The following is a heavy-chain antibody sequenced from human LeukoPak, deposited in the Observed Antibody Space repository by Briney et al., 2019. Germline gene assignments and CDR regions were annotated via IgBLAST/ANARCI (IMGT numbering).Heavy chain of an antibody. V-gene: IGHV3-7*01. CDR2: IKQDGSEK. J-gene: IGHJ3*02. CDR3: ARYGNGAWLGHYAFDM. D-gene: IGHD6-19*01. CDR1: GFTLSYYW. Sequence: GGSLRLSCAASGFTLSYYWMSWVHQAPGKGLEWVADIKQDGSEKYYVDSVKGRFTISRDNAKNSLYLQMNSLKAEDTAVYYCARYGNGAWLGHYAFDMWGQGTMVTVSS.